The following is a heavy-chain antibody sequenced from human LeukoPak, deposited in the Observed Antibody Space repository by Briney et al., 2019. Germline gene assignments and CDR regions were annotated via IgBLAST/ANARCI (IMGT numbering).Heavy chain of an antibody. V-gene: IGHV1-2*02. CDR1: GYTFTSYG. J-gene: IGHJ4*02. CDR3: ARDAYSSGWYPKYYFDY. Sequence: VASVKVSCKASGYTFTSYGISWVRQAPGQGLEWMGWINPNSGGTNYAQKFQGRVTMTRDTSISTAYMELSRLRSDDTAVYYCARDAYSSGWYPKYYFDYWGQGTLVTVSS. D-gene: IGHD6-19*01. CDR2: INPNSGGT.